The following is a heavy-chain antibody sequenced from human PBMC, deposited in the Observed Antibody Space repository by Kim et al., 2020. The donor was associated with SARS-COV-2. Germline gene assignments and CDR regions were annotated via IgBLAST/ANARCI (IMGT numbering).Heavy chain of an antibody. V-gene: IGHV4-59*08. J-gene: IGHJ4*02. D-gene: IGHD1-1*01. CDR3: ARHSGNDLDY. Sequence: STNYNPSLQSRVTISVDTSKNQFSLKLSSVTAADTAVYYCARHSGNDLDYWGQGTLVTVSS. CDR2: ST.